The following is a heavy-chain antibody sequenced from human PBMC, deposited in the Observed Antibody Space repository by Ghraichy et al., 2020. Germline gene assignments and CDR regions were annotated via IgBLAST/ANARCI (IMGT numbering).Heavy chain of an antibody. CDR1: GFTFSSYS. CDR3: ARDRPYSSSSNWFDP. Sequence: GGSLRLSCAASGFTFSSYSMNWVRQAPGKGLEWVSYISSSSSTIYYADSVKGRFTISRDNAKNSLYLQMNSLRAEDTDVYYCARDRPYSSSSNWFDPWGQGTLVTVSS. CDR2: ISSSSSTI. V-gene: IGHV3-48*01. J-gene: IGHJ5*02. D-gene: IGHD6-13*01.